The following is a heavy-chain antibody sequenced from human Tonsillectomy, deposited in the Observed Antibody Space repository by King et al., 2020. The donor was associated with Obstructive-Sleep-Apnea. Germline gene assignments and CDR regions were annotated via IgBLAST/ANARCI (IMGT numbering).Heavy chain of an antibody. D-gene: IGHD6-13*01. CDR3: VREHVVVAAVGNEDYGMDV. J-gene: IGHJ6*02. Sequence: VQLVESGGGVVQPGRSLRLSCAASGFTFSRYAMHWVRQAPGKGLEWVAVISYDGSNKYYGDSVKGRFTISRDNSKNTLYLQMNSLRAEDTAVYYCVREHVVVAAVGNEDYGMDVWGQGTTVTVSS. CDR1: GFTFSRYA. V-gene: IGHV3-30*04. CDR2: ISYDGSNK.